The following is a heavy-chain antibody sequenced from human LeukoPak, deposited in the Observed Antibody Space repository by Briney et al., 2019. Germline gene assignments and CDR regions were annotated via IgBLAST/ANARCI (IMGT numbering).Heavy chain of an antibody. D-gene: IGHD3-16*02. CDR3: ASLYTNDCIWGSYRTDY. CDR1: GFTFSSYW. CDR2: IKQDGSEK. J-gene: IGHJ4*02. V-gene: IGHV3-7*01. Sequence: GGSLRLSCAASGFTFSSYWMSWVRQAPGKGLEWVANIKQDGSEKYYVDSVKGRFTISRDNAKNSLYLQMNSLRAEDTAVYYCASLYTNDCIWGSYRTDYWGQGTLVTVSS.